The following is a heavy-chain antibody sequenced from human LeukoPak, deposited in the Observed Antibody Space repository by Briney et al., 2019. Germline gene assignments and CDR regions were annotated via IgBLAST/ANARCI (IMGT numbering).Heavy chain of an antibody. CDR2: IYHSGST. V-gene: IGHV4-30-2*01. CDR3: ASSYDSSGYYPPRLDY. Sequence: PSETLSLTCAVSGGSISSGGYSWSWIRQPPGKGLEWIGYIYHSGSTYYNPSLKSRVTISVDRSKNQFSLKLSSVTAADTAVYYCASSYDSSGYYPPRLDYWGQGTLVTVSS. CDR1: GGSISSGGYS. D-gene: IGHD3-22*01. J-gene: IGHJ4*02.